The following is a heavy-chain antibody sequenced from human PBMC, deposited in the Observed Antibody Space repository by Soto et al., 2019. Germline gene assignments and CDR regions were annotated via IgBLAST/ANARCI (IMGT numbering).Heavy chain of an antibody. J-gene: IGHJ4*02. CDR1: GFTFGDYA. CDR2: IRSKAYGGTT. D-gene: IGHD3-22*01. CDR3: TRGPPRGYYDSSGYPSPFDY. Sequence: GGSLRLSCTASGFTFGDYAMSWFRQAPGKGLEWVGFIRSKAYGGTTEYAASVKGRFTISRDDSKSIAYLQMNSLKTEDTAVYYCTRGPPRGYYDSSGYPSPFDYWGQGTLVTVSS. V-gene: IGHV3-49*03.